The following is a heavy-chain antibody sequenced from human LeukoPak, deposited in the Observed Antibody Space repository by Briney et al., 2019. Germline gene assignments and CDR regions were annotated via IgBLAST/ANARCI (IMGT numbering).Heavy chain of an antibody. CDR3: ARRIGSSWYY. D-gene: IGHD6-13*01. V-gene: IGHV5-51*01. J-gene: IGHJ4*02. CDR2: IYPGDPTT. CDR1: GYNFASYW. Sequence: GESLKISCKGSGYNFASYWIGWVRQMPGKGLEWMGNIYPGDPTTTYSPSFQGQVTISADKSISTAYLQWSSLRASDTAMYYCARRIGSSWYYWGQGTLVTVSS.